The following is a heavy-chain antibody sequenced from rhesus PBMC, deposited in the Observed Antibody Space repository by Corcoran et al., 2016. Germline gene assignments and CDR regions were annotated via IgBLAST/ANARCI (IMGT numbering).Heavy chain of an antibody. J-gene: IGHJ2*01. V-gene: IGHV4-165*01. CDR2: ICGGSRST. CDR1: VCSILSHY. CDR3: ARDSTYYYDSGYYTAPFGLYFDI. Sequence: QVQLQESCPVLVPPSATLSLTCSVSVCSILSHYFSWVRHYSGPWVWWIGYICGGSRSTSYKPSLKRRVTISTDKSKNQFSLKRSSLTAADTAVYYCARDSTYYYDSGYYTAPFGLYFDIWGPGTPITIAS. D-gene: IGHD3-28*01.